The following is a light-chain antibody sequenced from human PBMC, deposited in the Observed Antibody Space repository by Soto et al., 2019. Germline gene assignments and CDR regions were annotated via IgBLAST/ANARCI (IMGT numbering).Light chain of an antibody. V-gene: IGKV2-28*01. CDR3: LQALTAPPT. CDR1: QSLLNSNGYNY. CDR2: LGS. J-gene: IGKJ1*01. Sequence: DIVMTQSPLSLPVTPGEPASISCRSSQSLLNSNGYNYLDWYLQKPGQSPQLLIDLGSNRASGVPDRFSGSGSGTDFTLKISRVETEDVGVYHCLQALTAPPTFGQGTQVEI.